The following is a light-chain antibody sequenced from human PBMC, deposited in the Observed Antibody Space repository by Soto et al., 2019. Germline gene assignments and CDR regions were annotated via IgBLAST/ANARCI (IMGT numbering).Light chain of an antibody. CDR3: SSYAGINTDVV. J-gene: IGLJ2*01. CDR1: SSDVGGYGY. CDR2: EVT. V-gene: IGLV2-8*01. Sequence: QSALTQPPSASGSPGQSVTISCTGTSSDVGGYGYVSWYQQHPGKAPKLMIFEVTKRASGVPNRFSGSKSGNTASLTVSGLQGEDEADYYCSSYAGINTDVVFGGGTKLTVL.